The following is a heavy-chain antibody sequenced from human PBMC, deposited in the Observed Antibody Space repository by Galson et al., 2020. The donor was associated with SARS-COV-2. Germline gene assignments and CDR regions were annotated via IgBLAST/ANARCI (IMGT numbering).Heavy chain of an antibody. CDR1: GGSFSGYY. Sequence: SETLSLTCAVYGGSFSGYYWSWIRQPPGKGLEWIGEINHSGSTNYNPSLKSRVTISVDTSKNQFSLKLSSVTAADTAVYYCAGRLGYCSSTSCYIPYGGQGTLVTVSS. D-gene: IGHD2-2*02. J-gene: IGHJ4*02. V-gene: IGHV4-34*01. CDR3: AGRLGYCSSTSCYIPY. CDR2: INHSGST.